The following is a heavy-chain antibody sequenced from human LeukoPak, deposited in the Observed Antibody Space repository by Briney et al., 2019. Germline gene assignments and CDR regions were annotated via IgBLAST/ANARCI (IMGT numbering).Heavy chain of an antibody. Sequence: GGSLRLSCVGSGFNFSAYYMSWIRRAPGKGVEWISYISPNDVNRYYVDAVKGRFTVSRDNAKNSLFLQMKSLRVEGTAVYYCAGSGSPGDYWGQGTLVTVSS. V-gene: IGHV3-11*01. CDR2: ISPNDVNR. CDR1: GFNFSAYY. D-gene: IGHD3-10*01. J-gene: IGHJ4*02. CDR3: AGSGSPGDY.